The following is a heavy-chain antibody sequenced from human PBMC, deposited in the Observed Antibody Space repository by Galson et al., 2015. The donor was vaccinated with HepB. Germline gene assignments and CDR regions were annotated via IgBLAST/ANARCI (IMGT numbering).Heavy chain of an antibody. CDR3: ARVVAAAAVHFRYYYYGMDV. Sequence: QSGAEVTKPGESLRISCKGSGYSFTSYWISWVRQMPGKGLEWMGRIDPSDSYTNYSPSFQGHVTISADKSISTAYLQWSSLKASDTAMYYCARVVAAAAVHFRYYYYGMDVWGQGTTVTVSS. V-gene: IGHV5-10-1*01. CDR1: GYSFTSYW. J-gene: IGHJ6*02. D-gene: IGHD6-13*01. CDR2: IDPSDSYT.